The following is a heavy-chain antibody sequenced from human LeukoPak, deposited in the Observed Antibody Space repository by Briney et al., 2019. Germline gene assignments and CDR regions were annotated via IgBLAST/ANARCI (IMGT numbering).Heavy chain of an antibody. V-gene: IGHV4-39*01. CDR1: GGSISSSSYY. CDR3: ARHVWELLENWFDP. CDR2: IYYSGST. Sequence: PSETLSLTCTVSGGSISSSSYYWGWIRQPPGKGPEWIGSIYYSGSTYYNPSLKSRVTISVDTSKNQSSLKLSSVTAADTAVYYCARHVWELLENWFDPWGQGTLVTVSS. D-gene: IGHD1-26*01. J-gene: IGHJ5*02.